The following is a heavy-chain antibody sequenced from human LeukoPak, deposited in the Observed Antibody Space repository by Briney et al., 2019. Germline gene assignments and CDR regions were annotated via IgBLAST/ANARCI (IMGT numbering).Heavy chain of an antibody. CDR2: INHSGST. D-gene: IGHD3-16*01. CDR3: ASGGGYAYY. J-gene: IGHJ4*02. Sequence: KSSETLSLTCAVYGVSFSGYYWSWIRQPPGKGLEWIGEINHSGSTNYNPSLKSRVTISVDTSKNQFSLKLSSVTAADTAVYYCASGGGYAYYWGQGTLVTVSS. CDR1: GVSFSGYY. V-gene: IGHV4-34*01.